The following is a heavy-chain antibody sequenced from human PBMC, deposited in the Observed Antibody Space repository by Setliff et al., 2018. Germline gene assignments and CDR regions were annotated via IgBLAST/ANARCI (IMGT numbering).Heavy chain of an antibody. CDR3: ARGKIRITMIVVPTGGAFDI. Sequence: PSETLSLTCAVSGGSISDNNWWSWVRQPPGKGLEWIGEIYHSGSANYNPSLKSRVTTSVDKSKNQFSLKLSSVTAADTAVYYCARGKIRITMIVVPTGGAFDIWGQGTMVTVSS. CDR1: GGSISDNNW. V-gene: IGHV4-4*02. CDR2: IYHSGSA. D-gene: IGHD3-22*01. J-gene: IGHJ3*02.